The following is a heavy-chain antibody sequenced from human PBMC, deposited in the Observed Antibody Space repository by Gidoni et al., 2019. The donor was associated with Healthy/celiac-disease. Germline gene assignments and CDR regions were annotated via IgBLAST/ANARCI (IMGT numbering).Heavy chain of an antibody. CDR1: GGSISSGSHY. CDR3: ARTSPPNWFDP. V-gene: IGHV4-61*02. CDR2: VYTSGTT. J-gene: IGHJ5*02. Sequence: QVQLQESGPGLVKPSQTLSLTCTVSGGSISSGSHYWSWLRQPAGKGLEWIGRVYTSGTTNYNPSLKSRVTISVDTSRNQFSLKLSSVTAVDTAMYYCARTSPPNWFDPWGQGTLVTVSS.